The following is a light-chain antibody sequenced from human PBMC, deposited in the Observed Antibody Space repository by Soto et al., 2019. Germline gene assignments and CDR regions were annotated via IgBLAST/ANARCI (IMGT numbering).Light chain of an antibody. J-gene: IGKJ4*01. CDR3: QQRRRWHLT. CDR1: QGVSTY. Sequence: EIVLTQSPATLSLSPGEGATLSCRASQGVSTYLAWYQQKPGQPPRLLIYDVSNRATGIPARFSGGGSGTDFTLTISSLEHEDSEVYYRQQRRRWHLTSRGGTKVDIK. V-gene: IGKV3-11*01. CDR2: DVS.